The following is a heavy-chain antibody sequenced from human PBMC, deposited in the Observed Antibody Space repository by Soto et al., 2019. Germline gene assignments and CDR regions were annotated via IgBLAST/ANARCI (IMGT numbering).Heavy chain of an antibody. CDR3: ARGGVYSSSWYKHSEYFQH. D-gene: IGHD6-13*01. J-gene: IGHJ1*01. Sequence: GGSLRLSCAASGFTFSSYAMHWVRQAPGKGLEWVAVISYDGSNKYYADSVKGRFTISRDNSKNTLYLQMNSLRAEDTAVYYCARGGVYSSSWYKHSEYFQHWGQGTLVTVSS. CDR1: GFTFSSYA. CDR2: ISYDGSNK. V-gene: IGHV3-30-3*01.